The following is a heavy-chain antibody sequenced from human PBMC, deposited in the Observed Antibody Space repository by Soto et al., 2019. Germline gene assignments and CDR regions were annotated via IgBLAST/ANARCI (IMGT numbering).Heavy chain of an antibody. J-gene: IGHJ4*02. CDR2: IGPESGAT. CDR3: GRGRSGQIVVFY. V-gene: IGHV1-2*02. Sequence: QVQLVQSGAEVKKPGASVEVSCKASGYTFTGHYIHWVRQAPEQGPEWMGEIGPESGATRYAQKFRGRVTMTMDSSITTVYMELKNLSPDDTAVYYCGRGRSGQIVVFYWGQGTPVTVSS. CDR1: GYTFTGHY. D-gene: IGHD3-3*01.